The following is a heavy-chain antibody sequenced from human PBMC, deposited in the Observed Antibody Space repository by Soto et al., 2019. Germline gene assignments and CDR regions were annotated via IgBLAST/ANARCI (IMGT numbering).Heavy chain of an antibody. J-gene: IGHJ4*02. Sequence: QVQLVESGGGVVQPGRSLRLSCAASGFTFSSYGMHWVRQAPGKGLEWVAVISYDGSNKYYADSVKGRFTISRDNSKNTLYLQMNSLRAEYTAVYYCAKPDEYYYDSSGSEPYYFDYWGQGTLVTVSS. CDR3: AKPDEYYYDSSGSEPYYFDY. CDR2: ISYDGSNK. CDR1: GFTFSSYG. D-gene: IGHD3-22*01. V-gene: IGHV3-30*18.